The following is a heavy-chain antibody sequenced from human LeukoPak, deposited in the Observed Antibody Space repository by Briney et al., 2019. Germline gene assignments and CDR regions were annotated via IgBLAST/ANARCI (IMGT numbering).Heavy chain of an antibody. J-gene: IGHJ4*02. CDR1: GGSISGAY. CDR3: ARRIASAYALDS. Sequence: SETLSLTCTVSGGSISGAYWSWIRQPPGKGLEWIGYVYSSGITNYNPSLKSRVTMSVDTSKNQFSLNLSSVTAADTAVYYCARRIASAYALDSWGQGTLVTVSS. CDR2: VYSSGIT. D-gene: IGHD3-16*01. V-gene: IGHV4-4*09.